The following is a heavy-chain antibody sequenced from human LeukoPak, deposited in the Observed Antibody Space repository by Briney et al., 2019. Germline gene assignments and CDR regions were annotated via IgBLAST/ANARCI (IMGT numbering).Heavy chain of an antibody. D-gene: IGHD5-18*01. CDR1: GFTFSNFA. CDR2: ISGSGVSA. V-gene: IGHV3-23*01. J-gene: IGHJ4*02. Sequence: GGSLRLSCAVSGFTFSNFAMSWVRQAPGKGLEWVSAISGSGVSAYYRDSVKGRLTISRGNSKNTLLLQMNSLTAEDTAVYYCAKSRQDTAMINYYFDYWGQGTLVTVSS. CDR3: AKSRQDTAMINYYFDY.